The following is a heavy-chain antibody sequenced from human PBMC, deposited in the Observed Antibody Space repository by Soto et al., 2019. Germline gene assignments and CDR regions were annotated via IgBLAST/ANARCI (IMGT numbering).Heavy chain of an antibody. V-gene: IGHV4-31*03. CDR3: ASLPVAAKNYYYYVMDV. J-gene: IGHJ6*02. Sequence: SETLSLTCTVSGGSISSGGYYWSWIRQHPGKGLEWIGYIYYSGSTYYNPSLKSRVTISVDTSKNQFSLKLSSVTAADTAVYYCASLPVAAKNYYYYVMDVWGQGTTVTVSS. CDR2: IYYSGST. CDR1: GGSISSGGYY. D-gene: IGHD2-15*01.